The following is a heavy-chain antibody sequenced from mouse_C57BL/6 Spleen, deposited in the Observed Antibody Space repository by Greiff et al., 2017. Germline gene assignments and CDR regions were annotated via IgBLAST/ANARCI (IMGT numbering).Heavy chain of an antibody. CDR2: IYSGSGST. J-gene: IGHJ1*03. V-gene: IGHV1-55*01. Sequence: QLQQPGAELVKPGASVKMSCKASGYNFTSYWITLVKQRPGQGLEWIGDIYSGSGSTNYNEKFKSKATLTVDTSSSTAYMQHSSLTSEDDAVYYCARYDDDGYVEVGGTGTTGTVYS. D-gene: IGHD2-4*01. CDR1: GYNFTSYW. CDR3: ARYDDDGYVEV.